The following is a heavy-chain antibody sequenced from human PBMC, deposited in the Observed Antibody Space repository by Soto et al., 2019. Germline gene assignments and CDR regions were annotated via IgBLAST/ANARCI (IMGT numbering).Heavy chain of an antibody. CDR1: GGSLSGYY. J-gene: IGHJ5*02. D-gene: IGHD2-15*01. CDR3: ARGRVFFVGSCYGHGDLS. Sequence: SETLSLTCAVNGGSLSGYYWSWIRQPPGKGLEWIGEINHSGSTSYNPSLKSRVTISVDTSKNQFSLKLSSVTAADTGVYYCARGRVFFVGSCYGHGDLSWGPATRVTVFS. V-gene: IGHV4-34*01. CDR2: INHSGST.